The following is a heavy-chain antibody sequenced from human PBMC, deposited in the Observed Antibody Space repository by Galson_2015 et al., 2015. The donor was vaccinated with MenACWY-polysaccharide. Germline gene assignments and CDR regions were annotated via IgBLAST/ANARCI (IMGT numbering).Heavy chain of an antibody. V-gene: IGHV3-7*01. CDR3: ARERRLRRVFFDR. Sequence: SLRLSCAASGFTFSNFWMSWVRQAPGKELEWVASIKQDGSEKYLVDSVKGRFTISRDNAENSLFLQMNSLRAEDTAVYYCARERRLRRVFFDRWCQGALVTVSS. J-gene: IGHJ4*02. CDR2: IKQDGSEK. D-gene: IGHD3-10*01. CDR1: GFTFSNFW.